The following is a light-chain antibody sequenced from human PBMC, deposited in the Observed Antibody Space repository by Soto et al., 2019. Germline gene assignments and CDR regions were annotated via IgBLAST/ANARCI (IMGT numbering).Light chain of an antibody. CDR3: LQHNSYPRT. Sequence: DIQMTQSPSSLSASVGDRVTITCRASQGIGNGLGWFQQKPGRAPKRLMYAASSLESGVPPRFSGSGAGTEFTLTISSLQPEDFATDYCLQHNSYPRTFGQGTKVEIK. J-gene: IGKJ1*01. V-gene: IGKV1-17*01. CDR1: QGIGNG. CDR2: AAS.